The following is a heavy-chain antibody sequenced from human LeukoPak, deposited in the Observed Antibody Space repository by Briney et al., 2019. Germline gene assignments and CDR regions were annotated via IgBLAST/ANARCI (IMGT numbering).Heavy chain of an antibody. CDR1: GFTFSSYA. J-gene: IGHJ3*02. V-gene: IGHV3-66*01. CDR3: ASRDYYDSSGYYDAFDI. CDR2: IYSGGST. D-gene: IGHD3-22*01. Sequence: PGRSLRLSCAASGFTFSSYAMHWVRQAPGKGLEWVSVIYSGGSTYYADSVKGRFTISRDNSKNTLYLQMNSLRAEDTAVYYCASRDYYDSSGYYDAFDIWGQGTMVTVSS.